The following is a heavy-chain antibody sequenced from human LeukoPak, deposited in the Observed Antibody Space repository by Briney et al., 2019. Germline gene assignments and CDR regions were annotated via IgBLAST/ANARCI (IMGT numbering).Heavy chain of an antibody. CDR3: ARGRGSGGYYDSSGYSYYFDY. D-gene: IGHD3-22*01. J-gene: IGHJ4*02. Sequence: GGSLRLSCAASGFTFSSYSMNWVRQAPGKGLEWVSSISSSSSYIYYADSVKGRFTISRDNAKNSLYLQMNSLRAEDTAVYYCARGRGSGGYYDSSGYSYYFDYWGQGTLVTVSS. V-gene: IGHV3-21*01. CDR1: GFTFSSYS. CDR2: ISSSSSYI.